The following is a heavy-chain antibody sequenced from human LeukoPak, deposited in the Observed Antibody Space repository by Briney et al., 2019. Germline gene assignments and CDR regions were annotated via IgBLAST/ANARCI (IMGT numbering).Heavy chain of an antibody. J-gene: IGHJ4*02. CDR3: ASIQLAAAGSY. CDR2: ISWNSGSI. V-gene: IGHV3-9*01. D-gene: IGHD6-13*01. CDR1: GFTFDDYA. Sequence: QPGRSLRLSCAASGFTFDDYAMHWVRQAPGKGLEWASGISWNSGSIGYADSVKGRFTISRDNAKNSLYLQMNSLRAEDTAVYYCASIQLAAAGSYWGQGTLVTVSS.